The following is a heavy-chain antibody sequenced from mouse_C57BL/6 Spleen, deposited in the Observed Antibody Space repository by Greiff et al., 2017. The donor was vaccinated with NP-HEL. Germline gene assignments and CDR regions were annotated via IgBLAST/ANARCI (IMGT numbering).Heavy chain of an antibody. Sequence: HVQLQQSGAELARPGASVKMSCKASGYTFTSYTMHWVKQRPGQGLEWIGYINPSSGYTKYNQKFKDKATLTADKSSSTAYMQLSSLTSEDSAVYYCARFYRDWYFDVWGTGTTVTVSS. V-gene: IGHV1-4*01. CDR3: ARFYRDWYFDV. CDR2: INPSSGYT. D-gene: IGHD2-1*01. CDR1: GYTFTSYT. J-gene: IGHJ1*03.